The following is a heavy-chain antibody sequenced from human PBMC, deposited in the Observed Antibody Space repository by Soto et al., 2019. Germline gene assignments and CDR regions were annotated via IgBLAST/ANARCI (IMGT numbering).Heavy chain of an antibody. D-gene: IGHD6-19*01. CDR1: GGSISSYY. CDR3: AREFIAVAGFDY. CDR2: IDTSGTT. J-gene: IGHJ4*02. Sequence: PSETLSLTCTVSGGSISSYYVSWIRQSAGKGLEWIGRIDTSGTTNYNPSLKSRVTISVDTSKNQFSLKLSSVTAADTAVYYCAREFIAVAGFDYWGQGTLVTVSS. V-gene: IGHV4-4*07.